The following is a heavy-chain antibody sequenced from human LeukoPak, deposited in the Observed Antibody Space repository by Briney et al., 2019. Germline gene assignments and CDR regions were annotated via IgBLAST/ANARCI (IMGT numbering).Heavy chain of an antibody. D-gene: IGHD6-13*01. V-gene: IGHV3-74*01. J-gene: IGHJ4*02. CDR1: GFTFGSYA. Sequence: GGSLRLSCAASGFTFGSYAMSWVRQAPGKGLVWVSRINTDGSSTSYADSVKGRFTISRDNAKNTLYLQMNSLRAEDTAVYYCARFYSSSREFDYWGQGTLVTVSS. CDR2: INTDGSST. CDR3: ARFYSSSREFDY.